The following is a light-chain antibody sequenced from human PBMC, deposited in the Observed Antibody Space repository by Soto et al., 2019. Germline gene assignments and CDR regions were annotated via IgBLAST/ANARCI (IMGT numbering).Light chain of an antibody. CDR1: QSISTW. CDR3: QQYNTYPLT. Sequence: DIQMTQSPSTLSASVGDRVTITCRVSQSISTWLAWYQQKPGKAPKLLIYKASSLEGGVPSRFSGSGSGTDFNITISSLQPDDFATYYCQQYNTYPLTFGGGTTVEIK. CDR2: KAS. V-gene: IGKV1-5*03. J-gene: IGKJ4*01.